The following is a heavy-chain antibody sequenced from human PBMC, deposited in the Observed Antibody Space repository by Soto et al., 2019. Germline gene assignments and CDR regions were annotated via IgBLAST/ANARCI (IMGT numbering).Heavy chain of an antibody. J-gene: IGHJ6*03. CDR2: INANNGNT. CDR3: ARVGGITIFGVVINYNYYYMDV. V-gene: IGHV1-46*01. Sequence: ASMKVSCKASGYTFTSYYMHWVRQAPGQGLEWMGIINANNGNTNYAQKLQGRVTMTTDTSTSTVYMELRSLRSDDTAVYYCARVGGITIFGVVINYNYYYMDVWGKGTTVTVSS. CDR1: GYTFTSYY. D-gene: IGHD3-3*01.